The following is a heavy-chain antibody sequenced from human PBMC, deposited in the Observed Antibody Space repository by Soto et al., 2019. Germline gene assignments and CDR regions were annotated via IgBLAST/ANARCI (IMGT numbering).Heavy chain of an antibody. CDR1: GYTFTDYY. CDR3: VREGYRGTYIVHDRIDY. J-gene: IGHJ4*02. Sequence: ASVKVSCKVSGYTFTDYYLHWVRQARGQGLEWMGCINPNTGDTRFPQKFQGRVTLTRDTSISTGYMELNSLRSDDTALYYCVREGYRGTYIVHDRIDYWGKRA. V-gene: IGHV1-2*02. D-gene: IGHD1-26*01. CDR2: INPNTGDT.